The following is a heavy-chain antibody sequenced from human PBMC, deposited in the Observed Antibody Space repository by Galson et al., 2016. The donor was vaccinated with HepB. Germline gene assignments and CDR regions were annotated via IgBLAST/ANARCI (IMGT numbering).Heavy chain of an antibody. CDR2: TYYRSKWFN. CDR3: ARDKYDSSGYRKFDY. V-gene: IGHV6-1*01. CDR1: GDSVSSNTAA. D-gene: IGHD3-22*01. Sequence: CAISGDSVSSNTAAWNWVRQSPSRGLEWPGGTYYRSKWFNDYEAYVKSRITINPDTSKNQFSLQLNSVTPEDTAVYYCARDKYDSSGYRKFDYWGQGTLVTVSS. J-gene: IGHJ4*02.